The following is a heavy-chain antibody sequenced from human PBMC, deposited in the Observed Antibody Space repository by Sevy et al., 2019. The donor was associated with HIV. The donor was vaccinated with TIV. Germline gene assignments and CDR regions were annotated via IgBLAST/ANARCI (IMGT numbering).Heavy chain of an antibody. CDR2: ISNDGSKT. J-gene: IGHJ6*02. CDR3: ARCRGYYCFYYGMDV. V-gene: IGHV3-30*04. CDR1: GFTISRYG. D-gene: IGHD2-15*01. Sequence: GGSLRLSCEASGFTISRYGLHWVRQAPGKGLEWMSGISNDGSKTDYADAVRGRFIISRDNSKNILHLQLSNLSPQDTAVYHCARCRGYYCFYYGMDVWGQGTRSPSP.